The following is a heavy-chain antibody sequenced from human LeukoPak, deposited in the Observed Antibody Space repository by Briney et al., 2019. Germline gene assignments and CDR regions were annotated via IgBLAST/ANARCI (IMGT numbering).Heavy chain of an antibody. V-gene: IGHV4-38-2*02. Sequence: SETLSLTCTVSGYSISSGYYWGWIRQPPGKGLEWIGSIYHSGSTYYNPSLKSRVTISVDTSKNQFSLKLSSVTAADTAVYYCARAEFYYDSSGGVVPSNFDYGGRGTLVTVPS. CDR3: ARAEFYYDSSGGVVPSNFDY. CDR1: GYSISSGYY. D-gene: IGHD3-22*01. J-gene: IGHJ4*02. CDR2: IYHSGST.